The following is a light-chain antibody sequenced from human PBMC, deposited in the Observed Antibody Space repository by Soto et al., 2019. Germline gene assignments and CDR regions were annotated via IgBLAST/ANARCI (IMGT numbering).Light chain of an antibody. CDR1: SSDVCTYNY. V-gene: IGLV2-14*01. Sequence: QSVLAQPASVCGSPGQSITISCTGTSSDVCTYNYVSWYQQHPGKAPKLIIYEVSNRPSGVSNRFSGSKSGNTASLTISGLQDEDEADYYCSSYTSSTDYVFGNGTKVTVI. CDR2: EVS. J-gene: IGLJ1*01. CDR3: SSYTSSTDYV.